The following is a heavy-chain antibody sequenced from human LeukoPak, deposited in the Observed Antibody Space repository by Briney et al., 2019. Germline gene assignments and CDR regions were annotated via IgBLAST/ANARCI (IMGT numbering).Heavy chain of an antibody. D-gene: IGHD6-13*01. CDR1: GLTFGDYA. V-gene: IGHV3-49*03. Sequence: GGSLRLSCTASGLTFGDYAMSWFRQAPVKVLEWVGFIRSKAYGGTTEYAASVKGRFTISRDDSKSIAYLQMNSLKTEDTAVYYCTRASIAAAGPDHWGQGTLVTVSS. J-gene: IGHJ5*02. CDR2: IRSKAYGGTT. CDR3: TRASIAAAGPDH.